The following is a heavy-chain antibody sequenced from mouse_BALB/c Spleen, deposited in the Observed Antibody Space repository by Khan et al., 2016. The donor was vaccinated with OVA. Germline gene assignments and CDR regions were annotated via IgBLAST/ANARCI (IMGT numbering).Heavy chain of an antibody. V-gene: IGHV2-9*02. CDR1: GFSLTTYG. CDR3: AASFYGKRYYAMDY. Sequence: VQLVETGPGLVAPSQSLSITCTVSGFSLTTYGVNWVRQPPGKGLEWLGVIWAGGSTNYNSALMSRLSISKDKSKSQVFLRMNSLQTDDTAVYYCAASFYGKRYYAMDYWGQGTSVTVSS. CDR2: IWAGGST. J-gene: IGHJ4*01. D-gene: IGHD1-1*02.